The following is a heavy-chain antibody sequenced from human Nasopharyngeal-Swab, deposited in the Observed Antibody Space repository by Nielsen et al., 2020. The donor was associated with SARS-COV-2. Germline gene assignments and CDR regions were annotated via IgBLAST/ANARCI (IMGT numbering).Heavy chain of an antibody. V-gene: IGHV4-31*03. D-gene: IGHD3-10*01. CDR1: GGSISSGGYY. J-gene: IGHJ2*01. Sequence: SETLSLTCTVSGGSISSGGYYWSWIRQHPGKGLEWIGYIYYSGSTYYNPSLKSRVTISVDTSKNQFSLKLSSVTAADTAVYYCARVFITISWYFDPWGRGTLVTVSS. CDR3: ARVFITISWYFDP. CDR2: IYYSGST.